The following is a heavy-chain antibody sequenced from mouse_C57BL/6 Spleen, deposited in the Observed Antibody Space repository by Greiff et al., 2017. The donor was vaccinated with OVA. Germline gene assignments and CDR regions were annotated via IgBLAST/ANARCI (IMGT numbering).Heavy chain of an antibody. CDR2: IYPGSGNT. CDR3: ARSQTYYFDY. V-gene: IGHV1-66*01. Sequence: VKLMESGPELVKPGASVKISCKASGYSFTSYYIHWVKQRPGQGLEWIGWIYPGSGNTKYNEKFKGKATLTADTSSSTAYMQLSSLTSEDSAVYYCARSQTYYFDYWGQGTTLTVSS. J-gene: IGHJ2*01. CDR1: GYSFTSYY.